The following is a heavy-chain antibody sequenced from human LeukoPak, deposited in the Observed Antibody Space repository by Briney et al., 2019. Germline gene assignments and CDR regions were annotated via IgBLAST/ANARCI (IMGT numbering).Heavy chain of an antibody. CDR1: GFTFSNYA. V-gene: IGHV3-53*01. J-gene: IGHJ4*02. CDR2: IYSGGST. Sequence: PGGSLRLSCAASGFTFSNYAMSWVRQAPGKGLEWVSVIYSGGSTYYADSVKGRFTISRDNSKNTLYLQMNSLRAEDTAVYYCASANSSSWPHEYDYWGQGTLVTVSS. D-gene: IGHD6-13*01. CDR3: ASANSSSWPHEYDY.